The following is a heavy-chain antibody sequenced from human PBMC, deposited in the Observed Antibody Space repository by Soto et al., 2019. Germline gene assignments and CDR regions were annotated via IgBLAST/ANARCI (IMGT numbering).Heavy chain of an antibody. J-gene: IGHJ2*01. CDR3: ARGSLRGGNWYFDL. V-gene: IGHV6-1*01. CDR1: GDSVSKNSAT. Sequence: QEQLQQSGPGLVKPSQTLSLTCAISGDSVSKNSATWNWIRQSPARGLEWLGRTYYRSTWYNDYGVAVKSRITVNPDTSKDQFSLQLNSVTAEDTAVYYCARGSLRGGNWYFDLWGHGTLVTVSS. D-gene: IGHD3-16*01. CDR2: TYYRSTWYN.